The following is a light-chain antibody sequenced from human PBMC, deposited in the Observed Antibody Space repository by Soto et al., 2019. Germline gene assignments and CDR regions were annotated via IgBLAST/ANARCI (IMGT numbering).Light chain of an antibody. V-gene: IGKV1-39*01. CDR1: QSISSY. CDR3: QQSYSNPIT. Sequence: DIHMSQSPSSLSASVGYRFTITCRASQSISSYLNWYQQKPGKAPKLLIYAASSLQSGVPSRFSGSGSGTDSTLTISSLQPEDFATYYCQQSYSNPITFGQGTRLEIK. CDR2: AAS. J-gene: IGKJ5*01.